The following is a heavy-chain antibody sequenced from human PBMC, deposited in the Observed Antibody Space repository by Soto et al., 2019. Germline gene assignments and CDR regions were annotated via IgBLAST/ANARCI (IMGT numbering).Heavy chain of an antibody. Sequence: QVQLVQSGAEVKKPGSSVKVSCKASGGTFSSYAISWVRQAPGQGLEWMGGVIPIFGTANYAQKFQGRVTITADESTSTAYMELSSLRSEDTAVYYCAGSPSYSSSSEGWFDPWGQGTLVTVSS. CDR2: VIPIFGTA. V-gene: IGHV1-69*01. CDR1: GGTFSSYA. CDR3: AGSPSYSSSSEGWFDP. D-gene: IGHD6-6*01. J-gene: IGHJ5*02.